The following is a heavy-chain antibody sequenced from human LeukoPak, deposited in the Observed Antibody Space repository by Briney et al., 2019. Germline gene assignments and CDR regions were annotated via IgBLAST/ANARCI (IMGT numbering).Heavy chain of an antibody. V-gene: IGHV4-61*02. D-gene: IGHD5-24*01. CDR3: AGNRDAYFLNAFDI. CDR1: GGSVSSGTYY. CDR2: IFPGGNT. J-gene: IGHJ3*02. Sequence: SQTLSLTCTVSGGSVSSGTYYWNWMRQPAGKGLEWIGRIFPGGNTYFNPSLKSRVTISVDSSKNQFSLTLSSVTAADTAVYYCAGNRDAYFLNAFDIWGQGTMVTVSS.